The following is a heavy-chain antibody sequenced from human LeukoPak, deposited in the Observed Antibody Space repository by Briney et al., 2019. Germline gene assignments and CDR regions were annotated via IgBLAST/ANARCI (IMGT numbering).Heavy chain of an antibody. J-gene: IGHJ4*02. Sequence: AAVKVSCKASGYTFISYGISWVRQAPGQGLEWMGWISSYNGNTNCAQKLQGRVTMTTDTSTSTAYMELRSLRSDDTAVYYCARVAEDCSSTSCYAGVDYWGKGTLVTAST. CDR3: ARVAEDCSSTSCYAGVDY. CDR2: ISSYNGNT. V-gene: IGHV1-18*01. CDR1: GYTFISYG. D-gene: IGHD2-2*01.